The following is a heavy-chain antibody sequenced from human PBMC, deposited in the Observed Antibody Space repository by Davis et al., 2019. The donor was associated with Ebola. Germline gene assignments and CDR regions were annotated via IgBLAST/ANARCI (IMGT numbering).Heavy chain of an antibody. V-gene: IGHV3-33*05. CDR1: GFTFSSYG. CDR3: AKDLGGGSWGLDYYGMDV. D-gene: IGHD2-15*01. J-gene: IGHJ6*02. CDR2: ISYDGSNK. Sequence: GESLKISCAASGFTFSSYGMHWVRQAPGKGLEWVAVISYDGSNKYYADSVKGRFTISRDNSKNTLYLQMNSLRAEDTAVYYCAKDLGGGSWGLDYYGMDVWGQGTTVTVSS.